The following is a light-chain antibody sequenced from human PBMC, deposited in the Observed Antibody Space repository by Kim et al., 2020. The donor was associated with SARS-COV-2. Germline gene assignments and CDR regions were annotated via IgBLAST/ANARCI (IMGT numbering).Light chain of an antibody. V-gene: IGLV2-14*03. CDR1: SSDVGGYNY. J-gene: IGLJ3*02. Sequence: GQSITISCTGTSSDVGGYNYVSWYQHYPGKAPNLMIYGVSKRPSGVSSRFSGSKSDNTASLTISGLQPEDEADYYCTSYTSSRTWVFGGGTQLTVL. CDR3: TSYTSSRTWV. CDR2: GVS.